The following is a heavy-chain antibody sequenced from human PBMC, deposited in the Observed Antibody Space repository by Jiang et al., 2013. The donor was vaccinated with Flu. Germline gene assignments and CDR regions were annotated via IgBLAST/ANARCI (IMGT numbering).Heavy chain of an antibody. J-gene: IGHJ4*02. CDR2: RYYTDSS. CDR1: AGSISGYY. V-gene: IGHV4-59*08. CDR3: ARLSCSGGSCYEAY. D-gene: IGHD2-15*01. Sequence: GPGLVKPSETLSLTCIVSAGSISGYYWSWIRQPPGKGLEWIGYRYYTDSSNYHYNPSLKSRVAISVDTSKDQISLYLTSVTAADTAMYYCARLSCSGGSCYEAYWGQGILVTVSS.